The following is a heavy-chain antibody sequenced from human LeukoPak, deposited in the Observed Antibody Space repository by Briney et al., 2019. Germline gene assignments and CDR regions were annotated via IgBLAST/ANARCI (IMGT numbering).Heavy chain of an antibody. D-gene: IGHD6-19*01. Sequence: SETLSLTCAVSGYSISSGYYWGWIRQPPGKGLEWIGSIYHSGSTYYNPSLESRVTISVDTSKNQFSLKLSSVTAADTAVYYCARQLGSGWYNWFDPWGRGTLVTVSS. V-gene: IGHV4-38-2*01. CDR1: GYSISSGYY. CDR2: IYHSGST. J-gene: IGHJ5*02. CDR3: ARQLGSGWYNWFDP.